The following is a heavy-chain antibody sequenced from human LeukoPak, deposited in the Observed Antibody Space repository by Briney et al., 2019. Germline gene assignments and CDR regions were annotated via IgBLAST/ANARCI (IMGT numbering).Heavy chain of an antibody. V-gene: IGHV1-18*01. CDR2: ISAYNGNT. Sequence: GASVKVSCKASGYTFTSYGISWVRQAPGQGLEWMGWISAYNGNTNYAQKLQGRGTMTTDTSTSTAYMELRSLRSDDTAVYYCARIKGGITMIVVPYAFDIWGQGTMVTVSS. J-gene: IGHJ3*02. CDR1: GYTFTSYG. D-gene: IGHD3-22*01. CDR3: ARIKGGITMIVVPYAFDI.